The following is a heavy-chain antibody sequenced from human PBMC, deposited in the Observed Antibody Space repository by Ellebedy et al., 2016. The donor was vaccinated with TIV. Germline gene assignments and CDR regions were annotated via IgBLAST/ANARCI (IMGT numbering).Heavy chain of an antibody. V-gene: IGHV4-59*08. CDR3: ARQGSLTTGPGVFDY. CDR2: IYYSGST. CDR1: GGSISSYY. J-gene: IGHJ4*02. Sequence: SETLSLTXTVSGGSISSYYWSWIRQPPGKGLEWIGYIYYSGSTNYNPSLKSRVTISVDTSKNQFSLKLSSVTAADTAVYYCARQGSLTTGPGVFDYWGQGTLVTVSS. D-gene: IGHD4-11*01.